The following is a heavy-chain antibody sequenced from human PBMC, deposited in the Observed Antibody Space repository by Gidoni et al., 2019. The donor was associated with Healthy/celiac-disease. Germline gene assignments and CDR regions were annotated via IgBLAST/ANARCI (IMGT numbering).Heavy chain of an antibody. CDR1: GFTFSSYA. CDR2: ISGSGGST. Sequence: EVQLLESGGGLVQPGGSLRLSCAASGFTFSSYAMSWVRQAPGKGLEWVSAISGSGGSTYYADSVKGRFTISRDNSKNTLYLQMNSLRAEDTAVYYCAGQIEEDDSSGYYRYWGQGTLVTVSS. D-gene: IGHD3-22*01. V-gene: IGHV3-23*01. J-gene: IGHJ4*02. CDR3: AGQIEEDDSSGYYRY.